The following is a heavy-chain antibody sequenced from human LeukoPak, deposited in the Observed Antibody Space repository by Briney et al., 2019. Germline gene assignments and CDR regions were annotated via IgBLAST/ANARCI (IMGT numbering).Heavy chain of an antibody. Sequence: GGSLRLSCAASGFTFSSYAMSWVRQAPGKGLEWVSSISSSSSYIYYADSVKGRFTISRDNAKNSLYLQMNSLRAEDTAVYYCARDSSYYYDSSGYYPGEFDYWGQGTLVTVSS. CDR1: GFTFSSYA. CDR2: ISSSSSYI. J-gene: IGHJ4*02. V-gene: IGHV3-21*01. D-gene: IGHD3-22*01. CDR3: ARDSSYYYDSSGYYPGEFDY.